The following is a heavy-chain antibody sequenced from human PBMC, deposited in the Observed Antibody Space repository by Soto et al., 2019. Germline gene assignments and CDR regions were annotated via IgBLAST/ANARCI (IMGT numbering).Heavy chain of an antibody. CDR3: TRRKTVYCSGGSCGGPAED. CDR2: IKSKTDGGTT. D-gene: IGHD2-15*01. V-gene: IGHV3-15*01. CDR1: GFTFSNAW. J-gene: IGHJ4*02. Sequence: GGSLRLSCAASGFTFSNAWMSWVRQAPGKGLEWVGRIKSKTDGGTTDYAAPVKGRFTISRDDSKNTLYLQMNSLKTEDTAVYYCTRRKTVYCSGGSCGGPAEDWGQGTLVTVSS.